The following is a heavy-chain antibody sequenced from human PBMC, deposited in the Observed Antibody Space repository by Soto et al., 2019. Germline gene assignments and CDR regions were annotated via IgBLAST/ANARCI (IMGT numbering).Heavy chain of an antibody. J-gene: IGHJ5*02. CDR2: AYYSGST. V-gene: IGHV4-59*01. CDR3: ARDRSTYGGGGTGEVKENWFDP. Sequence: ETLSLTCSVSGGSISHYYWSWIRQSPGKGLEWIGYAYYSGSTDYNPSLKSRVTMSVDTSKNQVSLKLNSVTTADTAVYYCARDRSTYGGGGTGEVKENWFDPWGPGTLVTVSS. D-gene: IGHD2-8*01. CDR1: GGSISHYY.